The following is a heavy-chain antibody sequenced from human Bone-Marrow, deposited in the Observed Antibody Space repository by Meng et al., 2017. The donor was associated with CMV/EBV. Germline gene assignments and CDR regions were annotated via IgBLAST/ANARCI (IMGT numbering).Heavy chain of an antibody. J-gene: IGHJ6*02. CDR3: AGDMDFWSGQGGMDV. CDR1: GGSVSSNNYY. D-gene: IGHD3-3*01. V-gene: IGHV4-61*01. CDR2: IYYTGGT. Sequence: SETLSLTCTVSGGSVSSNNYYWSWIRQPPGKGLEWIGYIYYTGGTNYNPSLKSRVTISIDTSKNQFSLKLSSVTAADTAVYYCAGDMDFWSGQGGMDVWGQGTTVTVSS.